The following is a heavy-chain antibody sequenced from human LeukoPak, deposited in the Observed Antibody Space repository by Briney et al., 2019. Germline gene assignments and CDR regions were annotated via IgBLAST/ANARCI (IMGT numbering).Heavy chain of an antibody. D-gene: IGHD7-27*01. CDR3: ASGLGTSKSSMRSVI. J-gene: IGHJ4*02. Sequence: SETLSLTCTVSGGFISSSTYYWGWIRQPPGKGLEWIGSIYHSGSTYYNPSLKSRVTISVDTSKNQFSLKLSSVTAADTAVYYCASGLGTSKSSMRSVIWGQGTLVTVSS. CDR2: IYHSGST. CDR1: GGFISSSTYY. V-gene: IGHV4-39*07.